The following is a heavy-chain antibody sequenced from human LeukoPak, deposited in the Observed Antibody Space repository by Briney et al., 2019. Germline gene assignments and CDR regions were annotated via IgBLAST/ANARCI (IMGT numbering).Heavy chain of an antibody. CDR2: IKQDGSEK. Sequence: GGSLRLSCAASGFTFSSYWMSWVRQAPGKGLEWVANIKQDGSEKYYVDSVKGRFTISRDNAKNSLYLQMNSLRAEDTAVYYCARVLRYCSGGNCYSDGLGYMDVWGKGTTVTISS. D-gene: IGHD2-15*01. CDR3: ARVLRYCSGGNCYSDGLGYMDV. V-gene: IGHV3-7*03. CDR1: GFTFSSYW. J-gene: IGHJ6*03.